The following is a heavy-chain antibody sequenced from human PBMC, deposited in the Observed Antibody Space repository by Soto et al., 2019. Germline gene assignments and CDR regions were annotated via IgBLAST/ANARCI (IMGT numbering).Heavy chain of an antibody. D-gene: IGHD3-16*01. Sequence: EVQLLESGGGLVQPGGSLRLSCAASGFTFSSYAMSWVRQAPGRGLGWVSSISATGGSTHYADSVKARFTISRDYSKKKLYLQMNSLRAEDTAIYYCAKDLYDSYGMDVWGQGTTVTVSS. CDR3: AKDLYDSYGMDV. CDR2: ISATGGST. V-gene: IGHV3-23*01. CDR1: GFTFSSYA. J-gene: IGHJ6*02.